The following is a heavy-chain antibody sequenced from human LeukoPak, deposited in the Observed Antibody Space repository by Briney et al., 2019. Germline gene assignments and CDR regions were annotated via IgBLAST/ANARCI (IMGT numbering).Heavy chain of an antibody. Sequence: GGSLRLSCAASGFTFSSHSMNWVRQAPGKGLEWVSSISSSSSYIYYADSVKGRFTISRDNAKNSLFLQMNSLRAEDTAVYYCARDLSNLNYYDSNFDYWGQGTLVTVST. CDR1: GFTFSSHS. D-gene: IGHD3-22*01. CDR3: ARDLSNLNYYDSNFDY. CDR2: ISSSSSYI. J-gene: IGHJ4*02. V-gene: IGHV3-21*01.